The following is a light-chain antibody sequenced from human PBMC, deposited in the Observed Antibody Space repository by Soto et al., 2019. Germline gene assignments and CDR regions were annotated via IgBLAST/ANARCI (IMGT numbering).Light chain of an antibody. CDR1: QAVPNS. Sequence: DIHLTQSPSFLSASVGDRVTITCRPSQAVPNSMAWYQQKPGKPPKLLIYEESTLHSGVPSRFSGRKSGTQFTLTIHSLQPEHFATYYCQQVKNYPRTFGGGTKVDIK. CDR2: EES. CDR3: QQVKNYPRT. J-gene: IGKJ4*01. V-gene: IGKV1-9*01.